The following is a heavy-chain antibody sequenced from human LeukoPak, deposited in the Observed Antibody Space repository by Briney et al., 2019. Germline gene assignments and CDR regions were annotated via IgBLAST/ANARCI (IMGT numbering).Heavy chain of an antibody. CDR1: GGSINGYS. J-gene: IGHJ2*01. D-gene: IGHD5-18*01. V-gene: IGHV4-4*09. CDR2: MFDRGSP. Sequence: SETLSFTCSVSGGSINGYSWGWVRQPPGKGLECIGYMFDRGSPNHHPSLQNRVTTSVDTSKNEFSLRLTSVTAANAAVYYCARRIQLWSFWHFDLWGRGTLVTVSS. CDR3: ARRIQLWSFWHFDL.